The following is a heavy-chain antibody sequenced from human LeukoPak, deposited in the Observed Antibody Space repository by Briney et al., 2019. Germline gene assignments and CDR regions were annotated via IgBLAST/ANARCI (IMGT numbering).Heavy chain of an antibody. J-gene: IGHJ4*02. CDR1: GFTFSNYA. CDR3: AKIPDYYASGNFDY. CDR2: LRGGGDGT. V-gene: IGHV3-23*01. Sequence: GGSLRLSCAASGFTFSNYAMSWVRKAPGKGLEWVSALRGGGDGTYYADSVKGRFTISRDNSKNTLYLQINSLRAEDTAVYYCAKIPDYYASGNFDYWGQGTLVTVSS. D-gene: IGHD3-10*01.